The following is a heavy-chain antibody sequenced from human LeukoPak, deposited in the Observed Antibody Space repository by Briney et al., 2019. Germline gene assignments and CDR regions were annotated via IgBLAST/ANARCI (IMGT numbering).Heavy chain of an antibody. J-gene: IGHJ4*02. CDR3: AREIRGLGYYYDSSGPPGY. CDR2: IIPILGIA. D-gene: IGHD3-22*01. CDR1: GGTFSSYA. Sequence: SVKVSFKASGGTFSSYAISWMRQAPGQGLEWMGRIIPILGIANYAQKFQGRVTITADKSTSTAYMELSSLRSEDTAVYYCAREIRGLGYYYDSSGPPGYWGQGTLVTVSS. V-gene: IGHV1-69*04.